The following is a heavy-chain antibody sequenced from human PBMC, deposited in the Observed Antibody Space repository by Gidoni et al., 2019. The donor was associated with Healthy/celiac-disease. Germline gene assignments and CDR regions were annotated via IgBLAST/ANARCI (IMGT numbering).Heavy chain of an antibody. J-gene: IGHJ6*02. CDR1: GFTVSSNY. V-gene: IGHV3-53*01. Sequence: EVQLVESGGGLIQPGGSLRLPCAASGFTVSSNYMSWVRQAPGKGLEWVSVIYSGGSTYYADSVKGRFTISRDNSKNTLYLQMNSLRAEDTAVYYCARTHSSGFPHYYYYYGMDVWGQGTTVTVSS. D-gene: IGHD3-22*01. CDR2: IYSGGST. CDR3: ARTHSSGFPHYYYYYGMDV.